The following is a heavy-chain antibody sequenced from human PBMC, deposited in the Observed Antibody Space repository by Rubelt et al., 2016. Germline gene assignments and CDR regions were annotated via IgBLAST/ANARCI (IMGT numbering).Heavy chain of an antibody. V-gene: IGHV4-39*01. CDR2: IYYSRST. Sequence: GLEWIGSIYYSRSTYYNPSLKSRVTISVDTSKNQFSLKLSSVTAADTAVYYCARGGGDYYYFDYWGQGTLVTVSS. J-gene: IGHJ4*02. CDR3: ARGGGDYYYFDY. D-gene: IGHD4-17*01.